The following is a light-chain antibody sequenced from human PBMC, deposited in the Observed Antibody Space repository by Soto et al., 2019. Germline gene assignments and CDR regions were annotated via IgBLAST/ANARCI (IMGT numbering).Light chain of an antibody. Sequence: VLTQPPSVSAAPGQKVTISCSGSSSNIGGNSVSWYQQLPGTAPKLLIYDDNKRPSGIPDRFSGSKSGTSATLGITGFQTGDETDYYCGSWDSSLSAYVFGTGTKV. CDR2: DDN. V-gene: IGLV1-51*01. CDR1: SSNIGGNS. CDR3: GSWDSSLSAYV. J-gene: IGLJ1*01.